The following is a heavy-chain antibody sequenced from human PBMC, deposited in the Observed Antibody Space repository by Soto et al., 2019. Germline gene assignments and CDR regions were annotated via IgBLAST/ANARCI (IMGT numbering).Heavy chain of an antibody. D-gene: IGHD5-12*01. CDR3: AVSNAITYNWFDP. Sequence: GESLKISCKGSGYSFTTYWIGWVRQTPGKGLEWIGIIHPDDSDTTYTPSFQGQVTISADKSITTAYLQWSSLKASDTAIYYCAVSNAITYNWFDPWGQGTLVTVSS. CDR1: GYSFTTYW. V-gene: IGHV5-51*01. CDR2: IHPDDSDT. J-gene: IGHJ5*02.